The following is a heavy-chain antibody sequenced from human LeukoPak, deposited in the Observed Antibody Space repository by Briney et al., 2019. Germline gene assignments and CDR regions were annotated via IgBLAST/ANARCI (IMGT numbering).Heavy chain of an antibody. J-gene: IGHJ6*03. CDR2: INPNSGGT. CDR3: ARDGIVLLPPAIWSIESGYESDSYYYMDV. V-gene: IGHV1-2*02. Sequence: GASVKVSCKASGYTFTSYYMHWVRQAPGQGLEWMGWINPNSGGTNYTQKFQDRVTMTRDTSISTASMVLSRLRSDDTAVYYCARDGIVLLPPAIWSIESGYESDSYYYMDVWGKGTTVTVSS. CDR1: GYTFTSYY. D-gene: IGHD2-2*01.